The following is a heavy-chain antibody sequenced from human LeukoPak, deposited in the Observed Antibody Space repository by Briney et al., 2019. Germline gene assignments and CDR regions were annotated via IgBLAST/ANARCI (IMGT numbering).Heavy chain of an antibody. CDR3: LGSGSYPYYFDY. D-gene: IGHD3-10*01. V-gene: IGHV4-59*01. J-gene: IGHJ4*02. CDR2: IYYSGST. Sequence: SETLSLACTVSGGSISSYYWSWIRQPPGKGLEWIGYIYYSGSTNYNPSLKSRVTISVDTSKNQFSLKLSSVTAADTAVYYCLGSGSYPYYFDYWGQGTLVTVSS. CDR1: GGSISSYY.